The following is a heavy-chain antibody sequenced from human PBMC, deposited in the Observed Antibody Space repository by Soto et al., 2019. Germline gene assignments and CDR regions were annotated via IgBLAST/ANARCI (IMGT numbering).Heavy chain of an antibody. V-gene: IGHV4-39*07. CDR3: ARSGSRLTMIFGV. D-gene: IGHD3-22*01. CDR1: GGSVSSNSYS. CDR2: IYYSDNT. Sequence: PSETLSLTCTVSGGSVSSNSYSWGWVRQSPGKGLEWIGTIYYSDNTHYNPSLLSRVTISADTSKNQVSLNLKSVTAADTAVYFCARSGSRLTMIFGVWGQGTTVTVSS. J-gene: IGHJ6*02.